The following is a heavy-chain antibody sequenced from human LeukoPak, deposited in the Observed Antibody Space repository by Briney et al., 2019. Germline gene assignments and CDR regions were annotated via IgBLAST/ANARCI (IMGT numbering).Heavy chain of an antibody. CDR3: AKHGYSNGPRDALDI. J-gene: IGHJ3*02. V-gene: IGHV3-7*03. CDR1: GFTSSSYW. CDR2: IKQDGSEK. Sequence: GGSLRLSCAASGFTSSSYWMSWVRQAPGKGLEGVANIKQDGSEKYYVDSVKGRFTISRDNPKNTLYLQMNSLRAEDTAVYYCAKHGYSNGPRDALDIWGQGTMVTVSS. D-gene: IGHD5-18*01.